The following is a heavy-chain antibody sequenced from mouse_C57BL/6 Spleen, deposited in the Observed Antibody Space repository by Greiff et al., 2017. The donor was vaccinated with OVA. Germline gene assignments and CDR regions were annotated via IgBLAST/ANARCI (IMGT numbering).Heavy chain of an antibody. J-gene: IGHJ1*03. CDR3: ATFITNWYFDV. Sequence: VKVVESGPGLVAPSQSLSITCTVSGFSLTSYGVSWVRQPPGKGLEWLGVIWGDGSTNYHSALISRLSISKDNSKSQVFLKLNSLQTDDTATYYCATFITNWYFDVWGTGTTVTVSS. CDR2: IWGDGST. D-gene: IGHD1-1*01. CDR1: GFSLTSYG. V-gene: IGHV2-3*01.